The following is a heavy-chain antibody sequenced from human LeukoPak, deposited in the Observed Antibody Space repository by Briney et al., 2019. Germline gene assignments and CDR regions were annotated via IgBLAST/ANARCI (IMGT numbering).Heavy chain of an antibody. V-gene: IGHV4-59*01. D-gene: IGHD3-22*01. Sequence: PSETLSLTCTVSGGSISSYYWSWIRQPPGKGLEWIGYIYYSGSTNYNPSLRSRVTISVDTSKNQFSLDLRSVTAADTAVYYCARGPHYHDSSGYSPSYSYAMDVWGQGTTVNVSS. CDR2: IYYSGST. J-gene: IGHJ6*02. CDR3: ARGPHYHDSSGYSPSYSYAMDV. CDR1: GGSISSYY.